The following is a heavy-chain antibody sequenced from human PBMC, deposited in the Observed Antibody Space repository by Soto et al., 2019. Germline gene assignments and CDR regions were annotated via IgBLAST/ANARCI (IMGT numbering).Heavy chain of an antibody. D-gene: IGHD3-22*01. CDR1: GYTLTEFS. Sequence: ASVKVSCKVSGYTLTEFSMHLVRQAPGKGLEWMGGFDPEDGETIYAQKFQGRVTMTEDTSTDTAYMELSSLRSEDTAVYYCATVYYDSSGYYENWFDPWGQGTLVTVS. CDR3: ATVYYDSSGYYENWFDP. V-gene: IGHV1-24*01. CDR2: FDPEDGET. J-gene: IGHJ5*02.